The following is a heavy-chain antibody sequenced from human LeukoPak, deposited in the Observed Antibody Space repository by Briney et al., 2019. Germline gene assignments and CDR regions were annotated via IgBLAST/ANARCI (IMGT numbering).Heavy chain of an antibody. J-gene: IGHJ4*02. CDR2: INHSGST. CDR3: ARVRGSWYSPLFDY. V-gene: IGHV4-34*01. Sequence: SETLSLTCAVYGGSFSGYYWSWIRQPPGKGLEWIGEINHSGSTNYNPSLKSRVTISVDTSKNQFSLKLSSVTAADTAVYYCARVRGSWYSPLFDYWGQGTLVTVSS. D-gene: IGHD6-13*01. CDR1: GGSFSGYY.